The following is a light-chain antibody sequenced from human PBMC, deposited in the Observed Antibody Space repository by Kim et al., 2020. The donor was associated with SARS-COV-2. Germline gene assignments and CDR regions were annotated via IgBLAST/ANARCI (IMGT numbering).Light chain of an antibody. V-gene: IGKV1-5*03. CDR3: QQYNRFWT. CDR2: KAS. Sequence: DIQMTQSHFTLSASVGDRVTITCRASQSINMRLAWYQHKPGKAPKLLIQKASDLESGVPSRFSGSGSGTEFTLTISSLQPDDFGTYYCQQYNRFWTFGQGTKVDIK. J-gene: IGKJ1*01. CDR1: QSINMR.